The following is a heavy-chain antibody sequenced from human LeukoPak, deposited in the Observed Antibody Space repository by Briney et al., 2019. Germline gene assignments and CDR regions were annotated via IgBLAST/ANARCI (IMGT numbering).Heavy chain of an antibody. CDR2: IYPGDSDT. V-gene: IGHV5-51*01. CDR3: ARHLFAYCGGDSYSAIGY. D-gene: IGHD2-21*02. J-gene: IGHJ4*02. Sequence: GESLKISCKGSGYSFTSYWIGWVRQMPGKGLEWMGIIYPGDSDTRYSPSFQGQVTISADKSISTAYLQWSSLKASDTAMYYCARHLFAYCGGDSYSAIGYWGQGTLVTVSS. CDR1: GYSFTSYW.